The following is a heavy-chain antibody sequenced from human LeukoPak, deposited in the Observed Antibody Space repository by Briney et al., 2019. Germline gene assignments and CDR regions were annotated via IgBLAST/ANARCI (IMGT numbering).Heavy chain of an antibody. CDR3: AKVGTESGSYYFDY. Sequence: HPGGSLRLSCAASVFSFINYGIYWVRQAPGKGLEWVPFIRYDGNNKYYADSVKGRFTISRDNSKNTLYLQMNSLRAEDTAVYYCAKVGTESGSYYFDYWGQGTLVTDSS. V-gene: IGHV3-30*02. CDR1: VFSFINYG. CDR2: IRYDGNNK. D-gene: IGHD6-6*01. J-gene: IGHJ4*02.